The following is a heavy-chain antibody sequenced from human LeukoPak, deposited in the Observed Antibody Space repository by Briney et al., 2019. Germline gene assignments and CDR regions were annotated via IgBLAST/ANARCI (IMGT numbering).Heavy chain of an antibody. CDR1: GGTFSSYA. V-gene: IGHV1-69*04. CDR3: ARLSRGGGYEDDYYGMDV. D-gene: IGHD5-12*01. J-gene: IGHJ6*02. Sequence: VASVKVSCKASGGTFSSYAISWVRQAPGQGLEWMGRIIPILGIANYAQKFQGRVTITADKSTSTAYMELSSLRSEDTAVYYCARLSRGGGYEDDYYGMDVWGQGTTVTVSS. CDR2: IIPILGIA.